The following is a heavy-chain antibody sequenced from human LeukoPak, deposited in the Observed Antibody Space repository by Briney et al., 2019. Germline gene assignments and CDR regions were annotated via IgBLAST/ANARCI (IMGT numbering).Heavy chain of an antibody. CDR3: ARILSLYRSSWHSNYYYGMDV. CDR2: INPNSGGT. CDR1: GYTFTGYY. J-gene: IGHJ6*02. V-gene: IGHV1-2*02. Sequence: ASVKVSCKASGYTFTGYYMHWVRQAPGQGLEWMGWINPNSGGTNYAQKFQGRVTMTRDTSISTAYMELSRLRSDDTAVYYCARILSLYRSSWHSNYYYGMDVWGQGTTVTVSS. D-gene: IGHD6-13*01.